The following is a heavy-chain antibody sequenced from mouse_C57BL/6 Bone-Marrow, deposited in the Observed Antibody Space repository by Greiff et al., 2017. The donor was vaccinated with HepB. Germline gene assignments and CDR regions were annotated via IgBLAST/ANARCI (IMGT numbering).Heavy chain of an antibody. CDR1: GFTFSSYA. J-gene: IGHJ2*01. Sequence: EVQRVESGGGLVKPGGSLKLSCAASGFTFSSYAMSWVRQTPEKRLEWVATISDGGSYTYYPDNVKGRVTISRYNAKNNLYLQMSHLKSEDTAMYYCAREGLGRFDYWGQGTTLTVSS. D-gene: IGHD3-3*01. V-gene: IGHV5-4*01. CDR3: AREGLGRFDY. CDR2: ISDGGSYT.